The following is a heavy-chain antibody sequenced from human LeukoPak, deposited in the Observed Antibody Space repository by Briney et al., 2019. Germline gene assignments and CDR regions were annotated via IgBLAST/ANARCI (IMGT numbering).Heavy chain of an antibody. Sequence: ASVKVSCKASGYTFTSYGISWVRQAPGQGLEWMGWISAYNGNTNYAQKLQGRVTITADKSTSTAYMELSSLRSEDTAVYYCARVPSITMVRGVIITPNWFDPWGQGILVTVSS. D-gene: IGHD3-10*01. V-gene: IGHV1-18*01. CDR2: ISAYNGNT. J-gene: IGHJ5*02. CDR3: ARVPSITMVRGVIITPNWFDP. CDR1: GYTFTSYG.